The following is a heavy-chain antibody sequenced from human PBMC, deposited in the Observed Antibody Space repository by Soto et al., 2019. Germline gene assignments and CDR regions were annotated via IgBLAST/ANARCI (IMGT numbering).Heavy chain of an antibody. CDR3: TSSIPPPYGSGSYYNQFLVPVGFDY. Sequence: GGSLRLSCAASGFTFSNAWMNWVRQAPGKGLEWVGRIKSKTDGGTTDYAAPVKGRFTISRDDSKNTLYLQMNSLKTEDTAVYYCTSSIPPPYGSGSYYNQFLVPVGFDYWGQGTLVTVSS. V-gene: IGHV3-15*07. D-gene: IGHD3-10*01. J-gene: IGHJ4*02. CDR2: IKSKTDGGTT. CDR1: GFTFSNAW.